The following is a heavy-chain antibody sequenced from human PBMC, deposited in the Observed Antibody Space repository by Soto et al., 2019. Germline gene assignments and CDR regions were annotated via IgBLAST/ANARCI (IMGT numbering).Heavy chain of an antibody. V-gene: IGHV1-18*01. CDR3: ARVRGSGWYYYYYGMDV. CDR2: ISAYNGNT. D-gene: IGHD6-19*01. CDR1: GYTFTSYG. J-gene: IGHJ6*02. Sequence: QVQLVQSGAEVKKPGASVKVSCKASGYTFTSYGISWVRQAPGQGLEWMGWISAYNGNTNYAQKLQGRATMTTDTSTSTAYMELRSLRSDDTAVYYCARVRGSGWYYYYYGMDVWGQGTTVTVSS.